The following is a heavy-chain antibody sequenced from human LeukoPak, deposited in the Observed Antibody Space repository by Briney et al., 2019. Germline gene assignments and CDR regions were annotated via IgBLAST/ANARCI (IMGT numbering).Heavy chain of an antibody. V-gene: IGHV4-39*01. Sequence: SETLSLTCTVSGGSISSSSYYWGWIRQPPGKGLEWIGSIYYSGSTYYNPSLKSRVTISVDTSKNQFSLKLSSVTAADTAVYYCGYGLWNAFDIWGQGTMVTVSS. CDR3: GYGLWNAFDI. J-gene: IGHJ3*02. CDR2: IYYSGST. CDR1: GGSISSSSYY. D-gene: IGHD3-16*01.